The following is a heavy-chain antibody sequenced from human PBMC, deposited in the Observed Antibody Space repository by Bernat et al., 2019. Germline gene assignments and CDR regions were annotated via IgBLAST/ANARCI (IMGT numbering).Heavy chain of an antibody. CDR2: ITTSSSAI. V-gene: IGHV3-48*02. CDR1: GLTFSSYS. J-gene: IGHJ4*02. CDR3: AAGYSAGLYGIDF. Sequence: EVQLVESGGGLVQRGGSLRLSCAASGLTFSSYSMNWVRQAPGKGLEWISYITTSSSAIYYADSVKGRFTISRDNAKNSLYPQMNSLRDEDTAVYYCAAGYSAGLYGIDFWGQGTLVTVSS. D-gene: IGHD6-19*01.